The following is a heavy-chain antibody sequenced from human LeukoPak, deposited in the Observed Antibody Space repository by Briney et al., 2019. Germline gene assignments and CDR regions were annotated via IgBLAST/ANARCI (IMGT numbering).Heavy chain of an antibody. J-gene: IGHJ5*02. CDR3: ARGAGNHPPNWFDP. CDR1: GGSLSDYY. V-gene: IGHV4-34*01. CDR2: ISNSGST. D-gene: IGHD6-13*01. Sequence: SETLSLTCAVYGGSLSDYYWSWISQPPGKGLEWIGEISNSGSTHYNPSLKRRVTISVDTSKNQFSLNLTSVTAADTAVYTCARGAGNHPPNWFDPWGQGTLVTVSS.